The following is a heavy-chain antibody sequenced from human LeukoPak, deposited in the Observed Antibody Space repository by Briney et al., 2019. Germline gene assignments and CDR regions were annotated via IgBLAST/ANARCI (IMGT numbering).Heavy chain of an antibody. Sequence: GGSPRLSCEASGFSFSNYWMSWVRRAPGKGLEGVANIKQDGSEIYYVDSVRGRFTISSDNAKNSLYLQMNSLRAEDTAVYYCARDLTRELPSHAFDIWGQGTMVTVSS. D-gene: IGHD1-26*01. CDR1: GFSFSNYW. V-gene: IGHV3-7*01. J-gene: IGHJ3*02. CDR3: ARDLTRELPSHAFDI. CDR2: IKQDGSEI.